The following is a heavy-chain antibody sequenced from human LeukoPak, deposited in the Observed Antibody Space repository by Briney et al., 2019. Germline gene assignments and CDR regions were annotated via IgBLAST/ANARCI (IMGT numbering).Heavy chain of an antibody. CDR3: ASLYGDYLGYYYYYMDV. D-gene: IGHD4-17*01. V-gene: IGHV3-21*01. CDR2: ISSSSSYI. Sequence: GGSLRLSCAASGFTFSSYSMNWVRQAPGKGLEWVSSISSSSSYIYYADSVKGRFTISRDNAKNSLYLQMNSLRAEDTAVYYCASLYGDYLGYYYYYMDVWGKGTTVTVSS. CDR1: GFTFSSYS. J-gene: IGHJ6*03.